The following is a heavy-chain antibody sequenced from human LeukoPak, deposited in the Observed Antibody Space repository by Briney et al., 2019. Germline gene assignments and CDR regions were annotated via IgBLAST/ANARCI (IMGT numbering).Heavy chain of an antibody. CDR2: IYTSGGP. CDR1: DGSISSGSYY. D-gene: IGHD3-10*01. Sequence: SSETLSLTCTVSDGSISSGSYYWSWLRQPAGKGLEWVGRIYTSGGPDYNPSLKSRVTISVDTSKNQFSLKLTSVTAADTAVYYCARDVNGFNYGSAFDVWGQGTMVTVSS. CDR3: ARDVNGFNYGSAFDV. J-gene: IGHJ3*01. V-gene: IGHV4-61*02.